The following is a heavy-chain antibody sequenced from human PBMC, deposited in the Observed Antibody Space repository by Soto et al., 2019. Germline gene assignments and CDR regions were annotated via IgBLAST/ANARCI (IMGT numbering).Heavy chain of an antibody. Sequence: QVQLQESGPGLVKPSGTLSLTCAVSGGSISSSNWWSWVRQPPGKGLEWIGEIYHSGGTNYNPSLRSRLTISVDKSKNQFSLKLSSVTAADTAVYYCARDDSGSYLLDYWGQGTLVTVSS. CDR2: IYHSGGT. CDR1: GGSISSSNW. J-gene: IGHJ4*02. CDR3: ARDDSGSYLLDY. V-gene: IGHV4-4*02. D-gene: IGHD1-26*01.